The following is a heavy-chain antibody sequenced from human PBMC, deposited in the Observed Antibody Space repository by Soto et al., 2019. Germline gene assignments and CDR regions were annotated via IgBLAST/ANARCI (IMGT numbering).Heavy chain of an antibody. CDR2: INTFGSNI. D-gene: IGHD3-22*01. Sequence: LRLSCAASGFTFSSYGMHWVRQAPGKGLEWVSSINTFGSNIYYADSVKGRFTISRDNAENSLYLQMNSLRAEDTGLYYCARDQDYYDLYYHGMDVWGQGTTVTVSS. CDR1: GFTFSSYG. CDR3: ARDQDYYDLYYHGMDV. J-gene: IGHJ6*02. V-gene: IGHV3-21*01.